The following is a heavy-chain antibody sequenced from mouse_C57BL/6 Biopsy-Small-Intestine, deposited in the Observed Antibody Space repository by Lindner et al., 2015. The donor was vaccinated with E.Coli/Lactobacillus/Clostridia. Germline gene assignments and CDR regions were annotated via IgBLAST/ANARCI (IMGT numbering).Heavy chain of an antibody. CDR1: GYTFNGYW. CDR3: TRGYSVYRYFDY. CDR2: ILPGSDFT. D-gene: IGHD2-12*01. V-gene: IGHV1-9*01. J-gene: IGHJ2*01. Sequence: VQLQESGAELMKPGASVKLSCKASGYTFNGYWIEWIRQRPGHGLGWIGEILPGSDFTNYNEKFKGKATFTTDSSSNTAYIQLSSLSTEDSAIYYCTRGYSVYRYFDYWGQGTTLTVSS.